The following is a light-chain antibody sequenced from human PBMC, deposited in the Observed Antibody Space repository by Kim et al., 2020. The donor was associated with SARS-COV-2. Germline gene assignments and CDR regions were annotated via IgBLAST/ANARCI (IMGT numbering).Light chain of an antibody. Sequence: VALGHTVRITCQGDRLRSYYATWYQQKPGQAPIVVIYGKNNRPSGIPDRFSGSSSGDTASLTITGTQAGDEADYYCNSRGSNDNVLFGGGTKLTVL. CDR2: GKN. J-gene: IGLJ2*01. V-gene: IGLV3-19*01. CDR1: RLRSYY. CDR3: NSRGSNDNVL.